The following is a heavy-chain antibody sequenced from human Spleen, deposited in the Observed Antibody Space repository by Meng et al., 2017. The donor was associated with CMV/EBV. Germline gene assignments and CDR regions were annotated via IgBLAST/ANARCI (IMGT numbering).Heavy chain of an antibody. Sequence: GGSLRLSCAASGFTFSTYSMNWVRQAPGKGLEWVSSISSSSTYIYYADSLKGRFTISRDNAKNSLYLQMNSLRAEDTAVYYCARNPGVGWNDVRDYWGQGTLVTVSS. D-gene: IGHD1-1*01. CDR2: ISSSSTYI. V-gene: IGHV3-21*01. CDR1: GFTFSTYS. J-gene: IGHJ4*02. CDR3: ARNPGVGWNDVRDY.